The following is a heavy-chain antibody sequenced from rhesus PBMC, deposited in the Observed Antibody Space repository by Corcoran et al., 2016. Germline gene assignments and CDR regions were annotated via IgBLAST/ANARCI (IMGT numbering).Heavy chain of an antibody. D-gene: IGHD6-25*01. Sequence: QVKLQQWGEGLVKPSETLSLTCAVYGGSISGYNYWSWIGQAPGKGMEWIGNVVGKSATTKYNPSLKNRVTISKDTSKKQFSLSLTSVTAADTAVYYCAREDATAGTEGGFDCWGQGVLVIVSS. CDR2: VVGKSATT. V-gene: IGHV4-73*01. CDR3: AREDATAGTEGGFDC. CDR1: GGSISGYNY. J-gene: IGHJ4*01.